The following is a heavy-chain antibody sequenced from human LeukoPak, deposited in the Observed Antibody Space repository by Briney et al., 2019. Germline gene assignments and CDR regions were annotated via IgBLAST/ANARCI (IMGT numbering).Heavy chain of an antibody. CDR2: IYPGDSDT. CDR3: ARVKAEDIVVVPAAYPPKYWFDP. CDR1: GYSLTSYC. D-gene: IGHD2-2*01. V-gene: IGHV5-51*04. J-gene: IGHJ5*02. Sequence: GESLKISCKGSGYSLTSYCIGWVRQMPAKGQEWMGIIYPGDSDTRYSPSFQSHVTLSADKPISTAFLQWSRLKASDSAMYYCARVKAEDIVVVPAAYPPKYWFDPWGQGTLVTVSS.